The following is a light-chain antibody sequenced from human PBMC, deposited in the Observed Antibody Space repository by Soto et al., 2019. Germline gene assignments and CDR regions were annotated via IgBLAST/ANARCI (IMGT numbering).Light chain of an antibody. CDR1: SSNIGSNY. CDR3: AAWDDSLSGVV. CDR2: RNN. Sequence: QSVLTQRPSASGTPGQRVTISCSGSSSNIGSNYVYWYQQLPGTAPKLLIYRNNQRPSGVPDRFSGSKSGTSASLAISGLRSEDEANYHCAAWDDSLSGVVFGGGTKLTVL. V-gene: IGLV1-47*01. J-gene: IGLJ2*01.